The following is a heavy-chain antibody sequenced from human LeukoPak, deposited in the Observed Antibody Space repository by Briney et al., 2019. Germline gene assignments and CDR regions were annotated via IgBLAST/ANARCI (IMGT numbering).Heavy chain of an antibody. V-gene: IGHV6-1*01. D-gene: IGHD2-2*01. CDR2: TYYRSKWYN. Sequence: QTLSLTCAISGDSFSSNSAAWNWIRQSPSRGLAWLGRTYYRSKWYNDYAVSVKSRITINPDTSKNQFSLQLNSVTPEDTAVFYCSRDYGPYCSSTSCPVGDAFDIWGQGTMVTVSS. CDR1: GDSFSSNSAA. J-gene: IGHJ3*02. CDR3: SRDYGPYCSSTSCPVGDAFDI.